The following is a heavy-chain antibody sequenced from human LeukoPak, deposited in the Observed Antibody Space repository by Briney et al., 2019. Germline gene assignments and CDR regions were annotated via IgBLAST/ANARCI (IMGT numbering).Heavy chain of an antibody. CDR3: ARDSGAGPLDY. V-gene: IGHV3-33*01. J-gene: IGHJ4*02. CDR1: GFTFSSYG. CDR2: IWYDGSNK. Sequence: PGRSLRLYCAAYGFTFSSYGMHWVRQAPGKGLEWVAVIWYDGSNKYYADSVKGRFTISRDNSKNTLYLQMNSLRAEDTAVYYCARDSGAGPLDYWGQGTLVTVSS. D-gene: IGHD6-19*01.